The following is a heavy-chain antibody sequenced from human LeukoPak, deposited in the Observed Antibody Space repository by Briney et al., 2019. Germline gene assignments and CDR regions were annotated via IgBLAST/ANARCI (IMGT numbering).Heavy chain of an antibody. CDR1: GYTFTNYW. D-gene: IGHD1-1*01. V-gene: IGHV5-51*01. J-gene: IGHJ4*01. Sequence: GESLKISCKGSGYTFTNYWVGWVRQKPGKGLEWMGIIYPGDSDTRYSPSFQGQVTISVDKSISTAYLQWSSLQASDTAMYYCARQNAEVSYFDYWGHGTLVTVSS. CDR2: IYPGDSDT. CDR3: ARQNAEVSYFDY.